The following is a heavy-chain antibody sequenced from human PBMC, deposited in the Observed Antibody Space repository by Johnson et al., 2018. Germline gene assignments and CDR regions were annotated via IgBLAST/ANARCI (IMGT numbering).Heavy chain of an antibody. CDR2: ISFTGST. V-gene: IGHV4-59*01. CDR3: ARENGQHTPFDS. J-gene: IGHJ4*02. D-gene: IGHD6-13*01. Sequence: QVQLVESGPGLVKPSETLSLTCAVAGASINTYSNYWSWIRQPPGKGLEWICYISFTGSTNFHPSLKSRGTISVDTSKNQVPLKLSSVTAADTAVYYCARENGQHTPFDSWGQGILGTVSA. CDR1: GASINTYSNY.